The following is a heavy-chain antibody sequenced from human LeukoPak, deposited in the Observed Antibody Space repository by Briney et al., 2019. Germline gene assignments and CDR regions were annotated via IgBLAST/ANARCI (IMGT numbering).Heavy chain of an antibody. CDR3: ARLYSSSSGKAFDI. Sequence: GGSLRLSCAASGFTFSNYEMNWVRQAPGMGLEWVSYISSSGSTIYYADSVKGRFTISRDNAKDSLYLQMNSLRTDDTAVYYCARLYSSSSGKAFDIWGQGTMVTVSS. CDR2: ISSSGSTI. D-gene: IGHD6-6*01. CDR1: GFTFSNYE. J-gene: IGHJ3*02. V-gene: IGHV3-48*03.